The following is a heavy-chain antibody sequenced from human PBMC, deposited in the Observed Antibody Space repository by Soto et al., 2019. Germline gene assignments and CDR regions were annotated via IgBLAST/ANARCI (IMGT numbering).Heavy chain of an antibody. J-gene: IGHJ6*01. CDR3: AKMIVGTTVHAFEG. CDR2: IYRGGSTV. V-gene: IGHV3-11*01. CDR1: GFTFSDFH. D-gene: IGHD1-26*01. Sequence: QVQLVESGGGLVKPGGSLILSCAASGFTFSDFHMIWVRQAPGKGLEWISYIYRGGSTVSYADSVQGRFTISRDNAKKSLYPQLESLRVEDTAVYYCAKMIVGTTVHAFEGWGQGNKVTIS.